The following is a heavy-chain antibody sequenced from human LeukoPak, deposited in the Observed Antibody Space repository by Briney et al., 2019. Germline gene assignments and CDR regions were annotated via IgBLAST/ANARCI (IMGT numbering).Heavy chain of an antibody. CDR3: ARSFSQLPNDY. Sequence: GGSLTLSCTASGFSFKKYGTHWVRQTPGEGLEWVTFIQYDDSVKFYADSVKGRFTISRDNSKNTLYLQMNSLRAEDTAVYYCARSFSQLPNDYWGQGTLVTVSS. D-gene: IGHD2-2*01. CDR2: IQYDDSVK. CDR1: GFSFKKYG. V-gene: IGHV3-30*02. J-gene: IGHJ4*02.